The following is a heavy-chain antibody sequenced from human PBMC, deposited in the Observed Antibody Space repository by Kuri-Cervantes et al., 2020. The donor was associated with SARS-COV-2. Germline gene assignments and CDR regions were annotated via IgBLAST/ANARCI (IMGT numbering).Heavy chain of an antibody. J-gene: IGHJ1*01. D-gene: IGHD2-8*01. CDR1: GFIVSSSY. CDR2: IYAGGGT. CDR3: ARSRTYARCSEYFHL. Sequence: GEALKISCAASGFIVSSSYMSWVRQAPGKGLEWVSIIYAGGGTYYADTVKGQFTISRDISKNTVFLKMNRLRPEDTAVYYCARSRTYARCSEYFHLWGQGTLVTVSS. V-gene: IGHV3-66*02.